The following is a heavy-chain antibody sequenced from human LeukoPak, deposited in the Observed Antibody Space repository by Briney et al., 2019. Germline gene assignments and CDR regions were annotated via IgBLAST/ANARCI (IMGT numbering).Heavy chain of an antibody. CDR2: ISSGSRYI. CDR3: AMGDYIWGSYPQVGF. V-gene: IGHV3-21*06. J-gene: IGHJ4*02. D-gene: IGHD3-16*02. CDR1: ESTFSNYT. Sequence: GGCLRLSCAASESTFSNYTMNWVRQAPGKGLEWVSAISSGSRYIYYADSMRGRFTISRDNAKNSLYLQMNSLRADDTAVYYCAMGDYIWGSYPQVGFWGQGTLVTVSS.